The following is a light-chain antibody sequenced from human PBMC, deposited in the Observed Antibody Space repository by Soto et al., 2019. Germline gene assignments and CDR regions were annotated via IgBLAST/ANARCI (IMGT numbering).Light chain of an antibody. V-gene: IGKV1-5*03. Sequence: DIQMTQSPSTLSASVGDRVTMTCRASQSISVWLAWYQQKPGKAPKLLIYRASSLESGVPSRFSGSGSGTEFTLTINSLQPDDFATYYCQQYNTYPTFGQGTKVEIK. J-gene: IGKJ1*01. CDR1: QSISVW. CDR2: RAS. CDR3: QQYNTYPT.